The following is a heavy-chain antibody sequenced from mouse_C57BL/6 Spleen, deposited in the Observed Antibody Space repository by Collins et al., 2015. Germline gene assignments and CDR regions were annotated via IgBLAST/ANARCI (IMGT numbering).Heavy chain of an antibody. CDR3: TRDRRAFYAMDY. CDR2: ISYDGGN. J-gene: IGHJ4*01. Sequence: DIELQESGPGLVKPSQSLSLTCPVTGYSITSGYYWNWIRQFPGNKLEWMGYISYDGGNYYSPSLKNRISITRDTSKNQFFLKLNSVTSEDTATYYCTRDRRAFYAMDYWGQGTSVTVSS. CDR1: GYSITSGYY. D-gene: IGHD3-3*01. V-gene: IGHV3-6*01.